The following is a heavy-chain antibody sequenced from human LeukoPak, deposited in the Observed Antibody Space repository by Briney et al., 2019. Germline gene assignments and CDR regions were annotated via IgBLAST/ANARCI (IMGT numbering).Heavy chain of an antibody. CDR2: IYYSGST. J-gene: IGHJ4*02. CDR1: GGSISSSSYY. CDR3: ARLGYDSSGYYYDFDY. D-gene: IGHD3-22*01. V-gene: IGHV4-39*01. Sequence: PSETLSLTCTVSGGSISSSSYYWGWIRQPAGKGLEWIGSIYYSGSTYYNPSLKSRVTISVDTSKNQFSLKLSSVTAADTAVYYCARLGYDSSGYYYDFDYWGQRTLVTVSS.